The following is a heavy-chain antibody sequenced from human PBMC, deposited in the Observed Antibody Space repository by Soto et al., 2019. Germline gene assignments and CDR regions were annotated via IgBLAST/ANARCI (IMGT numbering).Heavy chain of an antibody. V-gene: IGHV3-21*01. D-gene: IGHD3-3*01. Sequence: GGSLRLSCAASGCTFSNYGMHWVRQAPGKGLEWVSSISSSSSYIYYADSVKGRFTISRDNAKNSLYLQMNSLRAEDTAVYYCARDGSYDFWSGYQPINDYWGQGTLVTVSS. J-gene: IGHJ4*02. CDR2: ISSSSSYI. CDR3: ARDGSYDFWSGYQPINDY. CDR1: GCTFSNYG.